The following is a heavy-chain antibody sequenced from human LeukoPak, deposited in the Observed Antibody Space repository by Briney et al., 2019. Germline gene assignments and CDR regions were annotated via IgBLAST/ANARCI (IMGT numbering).Heavy chain of an antibody. J-gene: IGHJ4*02. CDR2: ISSSSSYI. D-gene: IGHD3-3*01. V-gene: IGHV3-21*04. CDR3: AKSNAYYDFWNY. Sequence: GGSLRLSCAASGFTFSSYSMNWVRQAPGKGLEWVSSISSSSSYIYYADSVKGRFTISRDNSKNTLYLQMNSLRAEDTAVYYCAKSNAYYDFWNYWGQGTLVTVSS. CDR1: GFTFSSYS.